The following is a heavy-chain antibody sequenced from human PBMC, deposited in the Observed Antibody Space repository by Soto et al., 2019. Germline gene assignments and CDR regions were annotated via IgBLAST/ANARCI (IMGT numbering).Heavy chain of an antibody. V-gene: IGHV3-21*02. J-gene: IGHJ4*02. CDR2: ISSRSVSI. D-gene: IGHD6-19*01. Sequence: EVQLVESGGGLVKPGGSLRLSCAASGFTFSSSSMNWVRQAPGKGLEWVSSISSRSVSIYYADSVKGRFTISRDNSKNSLYLQMNSLRVEDTAVYYCARGGGQWLIRMNYWGQGTLVTVSS. CDR3: ARGGGQWLIRMNY. CDR1: GFTFSSSS.